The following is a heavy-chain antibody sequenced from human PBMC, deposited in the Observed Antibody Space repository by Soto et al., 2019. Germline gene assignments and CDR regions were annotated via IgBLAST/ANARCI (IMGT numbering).Heavy chain of an antibody. V-gene: IGHV4-59*11. Sequence: ASETLSLTSTVSGGSLCSHFWSWIRQPPGKGLEWIGYIYYSGSTNYNPSLKSRVTISVDTSKNQFSLKLSSVTAADTAVYYCARDRGSPNYYYYGMDVWAQGTTVPVSS. CDR1: GGSLCSHF. CDR2: IYYSGST. D-gene: IGHD3-10*01. CDR3: ARDRGSPNYYYYGMDV. J-gene: IGHJ6*02.